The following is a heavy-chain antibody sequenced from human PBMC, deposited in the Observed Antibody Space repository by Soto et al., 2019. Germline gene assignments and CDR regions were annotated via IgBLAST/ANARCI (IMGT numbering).Heavy chain of an antibody. CDR1: GGTFSSYT. CDR3: ARDRAYDYGIDV. CDR2: IIPILGIA. J-gene: IGHJ6*02. V-gene: IGHV1-69*08. Sequence: QVQLVQSGAEVKKPGSSVKVSCKASGGTFSSYTISWVRQAPGQGLEWMGRIIPILGIANYAQKFQGRVTITADKSTSTAYIELSSLRSEATAVYYRARDRAYDYGIDVWGQGTTVTVS.